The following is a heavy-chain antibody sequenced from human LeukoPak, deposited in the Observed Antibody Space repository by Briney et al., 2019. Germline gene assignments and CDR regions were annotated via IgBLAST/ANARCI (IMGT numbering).Heavy chain of an antibody. CDR3: ATDRAGSYPGDAFDI. D-gene: IGHD1-26*01. CDR2: FDPEDGET. CDR1: GYTLTELS. J-gene: IGHJ3*02. Sequence: ASVRVSCKVSGYTLTELSMHWVRQAPGKGLEWMGGFDPEDGETIYAQKFQGRVTMTEDTSTDTAYMELSSLRSEDTAVYYCATDRAGSYPGDAFDIWGQGTMVTVSS. V-gene: IGHV1-24*01.